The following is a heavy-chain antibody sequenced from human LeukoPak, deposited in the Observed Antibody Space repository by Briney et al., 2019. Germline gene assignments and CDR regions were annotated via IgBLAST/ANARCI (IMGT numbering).Heavy chain of an antibody. J-gene: IGHJ3*02. V-gene: IGHV1-2*02. CDR1: GYTFTGYY. D-gene: IGHD6-19*01. CDR3: ARDRRQWVSPEDAFDI. Sequence: ASVKVSCKASGYTFTGYYMHWVRQAPGQGLEWMRWINPNSGGTNYAQKFQGRVTMTRDTSISTAYMELSRLRSDDTAVYYCARDRRQWVSPEDAFDIWGQGTMVTVSS. CDR2: INPNSGGT.